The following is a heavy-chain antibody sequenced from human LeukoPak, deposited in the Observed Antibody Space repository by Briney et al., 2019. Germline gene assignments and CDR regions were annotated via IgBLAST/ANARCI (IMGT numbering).Heavy chain of an antibody. Sequence: ASVKVSCKASGYTFTGYYMLWVRQAPGQGLEWMGWINPNSGGTNYAQKFQGRVTMTRDTSISTAYMELSRLRSDDTTVYYCARADIVATGSSGDYWGQGTLVTVSS. CDR3: ARADIVATGSSGDY. CDR2: INPNSGGT. J-gene: IGHJ4*02. D-gene: IGHD5-12*01. CDR1: GYTFTGYY. V-gene: IGHV1-2*02.